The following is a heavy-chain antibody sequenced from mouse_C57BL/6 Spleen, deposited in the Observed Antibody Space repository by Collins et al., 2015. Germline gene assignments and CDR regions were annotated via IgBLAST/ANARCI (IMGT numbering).Heavy chain of an antibody. CDR2: INPSNGRT. D-gene: IGHD1-1*01. CDR3: AYYYGSNFY. V-gene: IGHV1S81*02. CDR1: GYTFTSYW. Sequence: QVQLQQPGAELVKPGASVKLSCKASGYTFTSYWMHWVKQRPGQGLEWIGEINPSNGRTNYNEKFKSKATLTVDKSPSTAYMQLSSLTSEDSAVYYCAYYYGSNFYWGQGTTLTVSS. J-gene: IGHJ2*01.